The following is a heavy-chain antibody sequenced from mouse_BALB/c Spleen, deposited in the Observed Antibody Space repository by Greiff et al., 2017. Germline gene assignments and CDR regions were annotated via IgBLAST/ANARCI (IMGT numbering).Heavy chain of an antibody. J-gene: IGHJ4*01. CDR3: ARDDYDGLSSYYAMDY. CDR1: GYSFTGYT. V-gene: IGHV1-18*01. CDR2: INPYNGGT. Sequence: EVQLQQSGPELVKPGASMKISCKASGYSFTGYTMNWVKQSHGKNLEWIGLINPYNGGTSYNQKFKGKATLTVDKSSSTAYMELLSLTSEDSAVYYCARDDYDGLSSYYAMDYWGQGTSVTVSS. D-gene: IGHD2-4*01.